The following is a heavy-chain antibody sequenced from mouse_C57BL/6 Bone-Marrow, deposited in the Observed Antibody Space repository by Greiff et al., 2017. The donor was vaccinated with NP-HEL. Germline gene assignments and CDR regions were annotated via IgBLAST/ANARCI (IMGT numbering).Heavy chain of an antibody. CDR2: IDPSDSYT. V-gene: IGHV1-59*01. Sequence: QVQLKQPGAELVRPGPSVKLSCKASGYTFTSYWMHWVKQRPGQGLEWIGVIDPSDSYTDYNQKFKGKATLPVDTSSSTASMHRNSLTSEDSAVYYCARSTMVYRGQGTSVTVAS. J-gene: IGHJ4*01. CDR3: ARSTMVY. CDR1: GYTFTSYW.